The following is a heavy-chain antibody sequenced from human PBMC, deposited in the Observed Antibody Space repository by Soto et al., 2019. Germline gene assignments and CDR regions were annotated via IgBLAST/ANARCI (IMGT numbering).Heavy chain of an antibody. CDR3: ATSYGSGSRPFDY. CDR1: GGTFNSYT. V-gene: IGHV1-69*02. Sequence: QVQLVQSGAEVKKSGSSVRVSCKASGGTFNSYTLSWVRQAPGQRLEWMGRIIPMLSMSTYAQKFQGRVSIIADKSTNTVYLDLSSLGSDDTAIYYCATSYGSGSRPFDYWGQGTLVTVSS. CDR2: IIPMLSMS. J-gene: IGHJ4*02. D-gene: IGHD3-10*01.